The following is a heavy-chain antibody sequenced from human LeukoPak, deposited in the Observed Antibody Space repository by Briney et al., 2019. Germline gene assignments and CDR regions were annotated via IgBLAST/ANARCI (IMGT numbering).Heavy chain of an antibody. Sequence: SETLSLTCTVSGGSMSRGGYSWSWIRQHPGKALVWIGYIYYSGSTYYNPSLTSRVTISVDTSKNQFSLKLSSVTAADTAVYYCCGGSSSQRPLDYWGQGTLVTVSS. D-gene: IGHD6-6*01. J-gene: IGHJ4*02. CDR3: CGGSSSQRPLDY. V-gene: IGHV4-31*03. CDR2: IYYSGST. CDR1: GGSMSRGGYS.